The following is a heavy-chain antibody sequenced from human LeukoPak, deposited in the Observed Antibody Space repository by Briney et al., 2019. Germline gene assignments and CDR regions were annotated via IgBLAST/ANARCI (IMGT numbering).Heavy chain of an antibody. V-gene: IGHV3-23*01. Sequence: GGSLRLSCAASGFTFSDYTMNWVRQAPGKGLEWVSSLSTGGGTAFYADSVKGHFTISRDNSKSTLYLQMNSLRVEDTAIYYCVKGTSWINPYFYMDVWGKGTTVIVSS. CDR2: LSTGGGTA. CDR3: VKGTSWINPYFYMDV. CDR1: GFTFSDYT. J-gene: IGHJ6*03. D-gene: IGHD2-2*01.